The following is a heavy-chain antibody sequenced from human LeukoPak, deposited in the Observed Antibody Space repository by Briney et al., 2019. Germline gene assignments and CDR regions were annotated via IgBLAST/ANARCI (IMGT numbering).Heavy chain of an antibody. Sequence: GGSLRLSCDLRFSGHGMHWVRQAPGKGLEWLAVVAADGGAKSYADSVRGRFTIFRDTSRNTVFLQLSGLKTEDTAVYYCAKEGRWGSWYFDYWGQGALVTVSS. V-gene: IGHV3-30*18. J-gene: IGHJ4*02. CDR3: AKEGRWGSWYFDY. CDR2: VAADGGAK. CDR1: LRFSGHG. D-gene: IGHD3-16*01.